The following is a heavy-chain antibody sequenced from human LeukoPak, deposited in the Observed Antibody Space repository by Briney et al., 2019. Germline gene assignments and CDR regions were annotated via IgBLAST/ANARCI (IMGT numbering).Heavy chain of an antibody. Sequence: LPGGSLRLSCAASGFTFGSYAMSWVRQAPGKGLQWVSGISGSGGSTYYADSVEGRFTISRDNSKNTLYLQMNSLRAEDTAVYYCAKDEATSGGGLASWGQGTLVTVSS. CDR1: GFTFGSYA. CDR2: ISGSGGST. V-gene: IGHV3-23*01. D-gene: IGHD3-16*01. CDR3: AKDEATSGGGLAS. J-gene: IGHJ4*02.